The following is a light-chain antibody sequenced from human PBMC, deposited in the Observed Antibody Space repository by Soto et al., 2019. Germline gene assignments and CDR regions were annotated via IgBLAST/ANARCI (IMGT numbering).Light chain of an antibody. CDR1: QSISSW. J-gene: IGKJ1*01. Sequence: DIQMTQSPSTLSASVGDRVTITCRASQSISSWLAWYQQKPGKAPRLLIYDASYLERGVPSRFSGSGSGTEFTLTISDLQPDDLATYHCQQYNNFWTFGPG. V-gene: IGKV1-5*01. CDR2: DAS. CDR3: QQYNNFWT.